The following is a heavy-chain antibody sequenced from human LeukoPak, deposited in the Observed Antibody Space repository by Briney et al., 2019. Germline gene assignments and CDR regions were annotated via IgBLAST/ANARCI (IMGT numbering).Heavy chain of an antibody. V-gene: IGHV3-30*04. CDR3: ESGTTSY. CDR2: ISYDGSNK. Sequence: GGSLRLSCAASGFTFSSYAMHWVRQAPGKGLEWVAVISYDGSNKYYADSVKGRFTISRDNSKNTLYLQMNSLRAEDTAVYYCESGTTSYWGQGTLVTVSS. D-gene: IGHD1-1*01. CDR1: GFTFSSYA. J-gene: IGHJ4*02.